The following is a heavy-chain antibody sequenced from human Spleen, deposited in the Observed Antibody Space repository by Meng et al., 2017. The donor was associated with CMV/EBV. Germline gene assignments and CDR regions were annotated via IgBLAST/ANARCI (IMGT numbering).Heavy chain of an antibody. V-gene: IGHV3-20*04. D-gene: IGHD1-7*01. J-gene: IGHJ6*02. Sequence: GESLKISCAVSGFNFDDYGMSWVRQGPGKGLEWVSGINWNGNSTSYGDSGKGRFSISRDNAKNSLYLQMNSLRAEDTAFYYCARGPATVVSWNFHHGVDVWGQGTAVTVSS. CDR1: GFNFDDYG. CDR2: INWNGNST. CDR3: ARGPATVVSWNFHHGVDV.